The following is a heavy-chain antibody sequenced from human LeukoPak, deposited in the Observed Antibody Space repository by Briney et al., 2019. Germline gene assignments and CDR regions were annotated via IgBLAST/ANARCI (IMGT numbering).Heavy chain of an antibody. CDR1: GVSFSDYY. Sequence: SETLSLTCAVYGVSFSDYYWSWIRQPPGKGLEWIGEINHRGKTNYNPSLKSRVTISVDTSKNQFSLRLSSVTAADTAVYYCAGSSYIGLDFWGQGTLVTVSS. CDR3: AGSSYIGLDF. CDR2: INHRGKT. V-gene: IGHV4-34*01. J-gene: IGHJ4*02. D-gene: IGHD3-22*01.